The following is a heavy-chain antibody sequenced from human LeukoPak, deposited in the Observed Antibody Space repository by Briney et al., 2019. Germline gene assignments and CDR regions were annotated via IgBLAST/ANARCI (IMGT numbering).Heavy chain of an antibody. CDR2: ISSNGGST. CDR3: ARGLLRIVGASYFDY. D-gene: IGHD1-26*01. V-gene: IGHV3-64*01. Sequence: HRGESLKISCAASGFTFSSYAMHWVRQAPGKGLEYVSAISSNGGSTYYANSVKGRFTISRDNSKNTLYLQMGSLRAEDMAVYYCARGLLRIVGASYFDYWGQGTLVIVSS. J-gene: IGHJ4*02. CDR1: GFTFSSYA.